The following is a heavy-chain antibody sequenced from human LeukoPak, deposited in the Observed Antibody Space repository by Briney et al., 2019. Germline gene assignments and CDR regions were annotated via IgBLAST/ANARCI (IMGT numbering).Heavy chain of an antibody. CDR3: SPGGYSGYDYNY. D-gene: IGHD5-12*01. CDR1: GFPFSNAW. J-gene: IGHJ4*02. Sequence: GGSLRLSCAPSGFPFSNAWMSWVRQAPGKGLEWVGRIKSKNHGGTTEYAAPVKGRFTISRDDSKNTVFLQMNSLKTEDTAVYYCSPGGYSGYDYNYWDQGTLVTVSS. V-gene: IGHV3-15*01. CDR2: IKSKNHGGTT.